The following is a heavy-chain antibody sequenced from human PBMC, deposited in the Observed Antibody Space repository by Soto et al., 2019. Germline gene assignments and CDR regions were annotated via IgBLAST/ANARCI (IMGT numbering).Heavy chain of an antibody. CDR3: AKQGSIAALVPHAFDI. D-gene: IGHD6-6*01. CDR1: GFTFSSYG. Sequence: PGGSLRLSCAASGFTFSSYGMHWVRQAPGKGLEWVAVIWCSGSNKYYADSVKGRFTISRDNSKNTLYLQMNSLRAEDTAVYYCAKQGSIAALVPHAFDIWGQGTMVT. V-gene: IGHV3-33*06. CDR2: IWCSGSNK. J-gene: IGHJ3*02.